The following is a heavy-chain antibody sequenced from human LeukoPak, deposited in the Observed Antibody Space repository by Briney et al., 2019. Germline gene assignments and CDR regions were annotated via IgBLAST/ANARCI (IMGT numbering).Heavy chain of an antibody. CDR2: INHSGST. J-gene: IGHJ5*02. CDR3: ARGGGIVVVPAAIWFDP. Sequence: PSETLSLTCAVYGGSFSGYYWSWIRQPPGKGLEWIGEINHSGSTNYNPSLKSRVTISVDTSKNQSSLKLSSVTAADTAVYYCARGGGIVVVPAAIWFDPWGQGTLVTVSS. V-gene: IGHV4-34*01. D-gene: IGHD2-2*01. CDR1: GGSFSGYY.